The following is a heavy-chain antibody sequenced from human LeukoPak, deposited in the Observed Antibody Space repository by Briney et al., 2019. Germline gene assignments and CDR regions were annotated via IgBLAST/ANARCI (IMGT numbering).Heavy chain of an antibody. V-gene: IGHV3-48*01. CDR2: ISSSSRTI. CDR3: ARVWRRVVRAATSVDY. D-gene: IGHD2-2*01. Sequence: TGGSLRLSCAPSLFTLSSYSMNCVRDTPEEGGVCGSYISSSSRTIYYAHSVKGRFTISRDNPKNSLYLQMNSLRAEGTAVYYCARVWRRVVRAATSVDYWGQGTLVTVSS. CDR1: LFTLSSYS. J-gene: IGHJ4*02.